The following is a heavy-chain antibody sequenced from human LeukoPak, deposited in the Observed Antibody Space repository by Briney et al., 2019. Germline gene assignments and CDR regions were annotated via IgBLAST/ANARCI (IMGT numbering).Heavy chain of an antibody. CDR2: MNPNSGNT. J-gene: IGHJ4*02. CDR1: GYTFTSCD. V-gene: IGHV1-8*01. CDR3: TRGSSGRRDN. D-gene: IGHD6-19*01. Sequence: ALVKVSCKASGYTFTSCDINWVRQATGQGLEWMGWMNPNSGNTGYGQSFQGRITMTRDISIGTAYMELSNLTSEDTAIYYCTRGSSGRRDNWGQGTLVTVSA.